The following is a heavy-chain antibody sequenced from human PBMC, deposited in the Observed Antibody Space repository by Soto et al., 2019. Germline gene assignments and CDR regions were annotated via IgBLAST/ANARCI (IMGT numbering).Heavy chain of an antibody. CDR2: IYSSGST. CDR1: GFTVSSNY. J-gene: IGHJ4*02. CDR3: ARGIAVAGTLEYFDF. V-gene: IGHV3-53*02. Sequence: VQLVETGGGLIQPGGSLRLSCAASGFTVSSNYMIWVRQAPGKGLEWVSVIYSSGSTSSAVSVKGRFTISRDNSKNTVSLQMNSLRAEDTAVYYCARGIAVAGTLEYFDFWGQGTLVTVSS. D-gene: IGHD6-19*01.